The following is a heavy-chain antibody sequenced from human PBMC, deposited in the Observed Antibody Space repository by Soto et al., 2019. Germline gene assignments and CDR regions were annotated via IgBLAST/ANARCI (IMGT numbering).Heavy chain of an antibody. J-gene: IGHJ6*03. V-gene: IGHV3-53*04. CDR2: IYSGGST. Sequence: PGGSLRLSCAAPGFTVSSNYMSWVRQAPGKGLEWVSVIYSGGSTYYADSVKGRFTISRHNSKNTLYLQMNSLRAEDTAVYYCARGLIGDFWSGYYVDYYMDVWGKGTTVTVSS. CDR3: ARGLIGDFWSGYYVDYYMDV. D-gene: IGHD3-3*01. CDR1: GFTVSSNY.